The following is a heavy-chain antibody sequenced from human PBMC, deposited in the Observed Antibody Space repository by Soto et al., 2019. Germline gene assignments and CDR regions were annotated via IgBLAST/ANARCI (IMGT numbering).Heavy chain of an antibody. CDR3: ARSSITPRLFMYPFDY. Sequence: SETLSLTCTVSGGSISTYSWNWIRQPPGKGLECIGYIYYDGNTYYNPSLKSRVTISLDTSKNQFSLRLNSVTAADTAVYYCARSSITPRLFMYPFDYWGQGTLVTVSS. CDR1: GGSISTYS. D-gene: IGHD6-6*01. V-gene: IGHV4-59*04. CDR2: IYYDGNT. J-gene: IGHJ4*02.